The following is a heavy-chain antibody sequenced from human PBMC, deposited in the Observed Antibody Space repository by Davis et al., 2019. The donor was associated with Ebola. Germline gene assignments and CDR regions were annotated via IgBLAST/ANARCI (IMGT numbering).Heavy chain of an antibody. CDR2: IYTSGST. CDR1: GGSFSGYY. D-gene: IGHD4-17*01. V-gene: IGHV4-4*07. Sequence: SETLSLTCAVYGGSFSGYYWSWIRQPAGKGLEWIGRIYTSGSTYYNPSLKGRVIISVDTSKNQFSLKLSSVTAADTAVYYCARDYGDYKGFWYFDLWGRGTLVTVSS. J-gene: IGHJ2*01. CDR3: ARDYGDYKGFWYFDL.